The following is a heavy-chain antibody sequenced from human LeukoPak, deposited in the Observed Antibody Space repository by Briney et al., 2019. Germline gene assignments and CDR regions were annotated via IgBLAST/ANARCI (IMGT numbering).Heavy chain of an antibody. CDR3: TTAPCSTGSCYPDDAFDV. Sequence: PGGSLRLSCAASGFTFNNAWMTWVRQAPGKGLEWVGRVKSKTDGGTTDYAAPVKGRFTISREDSTNTLYLQINSLKIEDTAVYYCTTAPCSTGSCYPDDAFDVWGQGTMVTVSS. CDR2: VKSKTDGGTT. J-gene: IGHJ3*01. D-gene: IGHD2-15*01. V-gene: IGHV3-15*01. CDR1: GFTFNNAW.